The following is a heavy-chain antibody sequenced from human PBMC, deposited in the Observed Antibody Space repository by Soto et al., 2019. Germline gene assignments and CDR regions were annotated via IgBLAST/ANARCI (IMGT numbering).Heavy chain of an antibody. J-gene: IGHJ1*01. CDR1: GFTLSTYS. V-gene: IGHV3-48*01. Sequence: GGSLRLSCAASGFTLSTYSMNWVRQAPGKGLEWVSYISSTSSPTYYADSVKGRFTISRDNAKNSLYLQMNSLRAEDTAVYYCANVSEAERLRHWLVYWGQGTLVTVYS. CDR3: ANVSEAERLRHWLVY. D-gene: IGHD6-19*01. CDR2: ISSTSSPT.